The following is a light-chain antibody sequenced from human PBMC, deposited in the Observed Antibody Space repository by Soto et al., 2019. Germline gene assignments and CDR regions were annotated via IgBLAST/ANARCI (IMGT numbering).Light chain of an antibody. CDR1: QRLLHSNGYNY. CDR3: MQALQTPRYT. Sequence: DIVMTQSPLSLPVSPGEPASISCRASQRLLHSNGYNYLDWYVQKPGQSPQLLIYLGSDRASGVPDRFSGSGSGTDFTLKISRVEAEDVGVYYCMQALQTPRYTLGQGTKLEIK. V-gene: IGKV2-28*01. J-gene: IGKJ2*01. CDR2: LGS.